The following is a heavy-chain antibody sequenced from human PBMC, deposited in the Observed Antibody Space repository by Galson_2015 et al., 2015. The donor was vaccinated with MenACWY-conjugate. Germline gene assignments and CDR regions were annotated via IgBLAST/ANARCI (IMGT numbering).Heavy chain of an antibody. Sequence: SLRLSCAASGFTFTGYEFNWVRQAPGKRLEWLSYISKSGSPIYYADSVKGRFTISRDNIKKSLFLEMNSLRAGDTGVYYCARVGTWIHQYFYYMDVWGKGTTVTVSS. CDR2: ISKSGSPI. D-gene: IGHD5-18*01. V-gene: IGHV3-48*03. CDR1: GFTFTGYE. CDR3: ARVGTWIHQYFYYMDV. J-gene: IGHJ6*03.